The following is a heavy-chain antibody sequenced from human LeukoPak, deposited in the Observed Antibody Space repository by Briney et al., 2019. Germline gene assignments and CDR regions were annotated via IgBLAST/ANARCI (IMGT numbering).Heavy chain of an antibody. J-gene: IGHJ4*02. CDR3: ARDDGYSGYDPSYFDY. D-gene: IGHD5-12*01. Sequence: GASVKVSCKASGYTFTSHHIHWVRQAPGQGHEWMGIINPSGGSTNYGQKFQGRVTMTRDMSTSTVYMELSSLRSDDTAVYYCARDDGYSGYDPSYFDYWGQGTLVTVSS. V-gene: IGHV1-46*01. CDR1: GYTFTSHH. CDR2: INPSGGST.